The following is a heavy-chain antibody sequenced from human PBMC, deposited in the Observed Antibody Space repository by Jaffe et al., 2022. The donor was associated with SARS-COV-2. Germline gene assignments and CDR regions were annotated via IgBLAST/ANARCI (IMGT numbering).Heavy chain of an antibody. J-gene: IGHJ4*02. D-gene: IGHD6-25*01. CDR2: IDWDDDK. V-gene: IGHV2-70*01. Sequence: QVTLRESGPALVKPTQTLTLTCTFSGFSLSTSGMCVSWIRQPPGKALEWLALIDWDDDKYYSTSLKTRLTISKDTSKNQVVLTMTNMDPVDTATYYCARMGGVNKDPYYFDYWGQGTLVTVSS. CDR1: GFSLSTSGMC. CDR3: ARMGGVNKDPYYFDY.